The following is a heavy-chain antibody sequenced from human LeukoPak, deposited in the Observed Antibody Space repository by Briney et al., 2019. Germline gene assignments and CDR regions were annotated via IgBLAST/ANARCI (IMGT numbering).Heavy chain of an antibody. Sequence: ASVKVSCKASGGTFSSYAISWVRQAPGQGLEWMGGIIPIFGTANYAQKFQGRVTITADKSTSTAYMELSSLRSEDTAVYYCARGIYYGSGSNYGMDVWGQGTTVTVSS. CDR3: ARGIYYGSGSNYGMDV. V-gene: IGHV1-69*06. J-gene: IGHJ6*02. D-gene: IGHD3-10*01. CDR2: IIPIFGTA. CDR1: GGTFSSYA.